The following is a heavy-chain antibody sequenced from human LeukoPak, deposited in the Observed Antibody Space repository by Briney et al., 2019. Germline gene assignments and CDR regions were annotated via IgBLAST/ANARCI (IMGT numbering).Heavy chain of an antibody. J-gene: IGHJ4*02. CDR3: ARIPGDIVVVVAATYYFDY. D-gene: IGHD2-15*01. CDR1: GYTFTSYY. V-gene: IGHV1-46*01. Sequence: ASVKVSCKASGYTFTSYYMHWVRQAPGQGLEWMGIINPSGGSTSYAQKFQGRVTMTRDTSTSTVYMELSSLRSDDTAVYYCARIPGDIVVVVAATYYFDYWGQGTLVTVSS. CDR2: INPSGGST.